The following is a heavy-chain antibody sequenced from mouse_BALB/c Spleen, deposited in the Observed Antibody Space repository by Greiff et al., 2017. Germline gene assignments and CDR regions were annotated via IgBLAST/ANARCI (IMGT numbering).Heavy chain of an antibody. CDR2: ISDGGSYT. CDR3: ASGSSFWYFDV. Sequence: EVQLVESGGGLVKPGGSLKLSCAASGFTFSDYYMYWVRQTPEKRLEWVATISDGGSYTYYPDSVKGRFTISRDNAKNNLYLQMSSLKSEDTAMYYCASGSSFWYFDVWGAGTTVTVSS. V-gene: IGHV5-4*02. J-gene: IGHJ1*01. CDR1: GFTFSDYY.